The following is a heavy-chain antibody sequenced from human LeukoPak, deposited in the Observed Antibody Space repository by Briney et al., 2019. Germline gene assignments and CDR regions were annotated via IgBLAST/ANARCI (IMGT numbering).Heavy chain of an antibody. CDR2: VYYSGST. CDR1: GGSISSGGYS. CDR3: ARDSSSWLDYYMDV. Sequence: SETLSLTCAVCGGSISSGGYSWTWIRQPPGKGLECVGHVYYSGSTYYNPSLKSRVTISLDTSKNQFSLKLSSVTAADTAVYYCARDSSSWLDYYMDVWGKGTTVTVSS. J-gene: IGHJ6*03. D-gene: IGHD6-13*01. V-gene: IGHV4-30-4*07.